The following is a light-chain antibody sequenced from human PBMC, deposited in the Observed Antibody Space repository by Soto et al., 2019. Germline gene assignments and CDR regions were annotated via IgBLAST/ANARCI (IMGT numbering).Light chain of an antibody. Sequence: ETVMTQSPVTLSVSPGEGATLSCRASQSVSSNLAWYQQKYGQAPRLLIYGASTRATGIPARFSGSGSGTEFTLTITTLQSEDFAVYYCQQYNNWPRTFGQGTKVDIK. CDR1: QSVSSN. CDR3: QQYNNWPRT. CDR2: GAS. V-gene: IGKV3-15*01. J-gene: IGKJ1*01.